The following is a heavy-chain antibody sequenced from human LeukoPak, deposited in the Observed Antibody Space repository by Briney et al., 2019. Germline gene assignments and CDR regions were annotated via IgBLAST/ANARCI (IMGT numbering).Heavy chain of an antibody. D-gene: IGHD4-23*01. Sequence: ASVKVSCKASGYTFTSYDINWVRQATGQGLEWMGWMNPNSGNTGYAQKFQGRVTITRNTSISTAYMELSSLRSEDTAVYYCARGYYGGKTYYYYHMDVWGKGTTVTVSS. V-gene: IGHV1-8*03. CDR2: MNPNSGNT. J-gene: IGHJ6*03. CDR3: ARGYYGGKTYYYYHMDV. CDR1: GYTFTSYD.